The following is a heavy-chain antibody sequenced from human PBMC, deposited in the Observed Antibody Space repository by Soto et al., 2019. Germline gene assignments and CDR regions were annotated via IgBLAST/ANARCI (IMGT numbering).Heavy chain of an antibody. Sequence: GASVKVSCKASGYTFTSYYMHWVRQAPGQGLEWMGIINPSGGSTSYAQKFQGRVTMTRDTSTSTVYMELSSLRSEDTAVYYCAREMDGYSSGWYRNKYYYYYGMDVWGQGTTVTVS. J-gene: IGHJ6*02. CDR3: AREMDGYSSGWYRNKYYYYYGMDV. D-gene: IGHD6-19*01. CDR2: INPSGGST. V-gene: IGHV1-46*01. CDR1: GYTFTSYY.